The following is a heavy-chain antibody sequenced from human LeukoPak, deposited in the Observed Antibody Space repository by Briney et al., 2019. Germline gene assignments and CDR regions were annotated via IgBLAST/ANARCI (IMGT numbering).Heavy chain of an antibody. CDR2: IYPGDSDT. Sequence: GESLKISCKGSGYTFSSYWIGWVRQMPGKGLEWMGIIYPGDSDTIYSPSFRGQVTISADKSADSTYLQWASLKASDSGTYYCARQGYDYHYYYMDGWGKGTTVTVSS. D-gene: IGHD3-3*01. CDR3: ARQGYDYHYYYMDG. V-gene: IGHV5-51*01. J-gene: IGHJ6*03. CDR1: GYTFSSYW.